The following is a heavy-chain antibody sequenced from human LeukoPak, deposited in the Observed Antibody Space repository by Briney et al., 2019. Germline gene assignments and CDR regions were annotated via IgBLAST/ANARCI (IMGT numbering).Heavy chain of an antibody. D-gene: IGHD3-16*01. CDR2: ISSSGSTI. CDR3: AREGGEEDGDAFDI. CDR1: GFTFSDYY. Sequence: GGSLRLSCAASGFTFSDYYMSWIRQAPGKGLEWVSYISSSGSTIYYADSVKGRFTISRDNSKNTLYLQMNSLRAEDTAVYYCAREGGEEDGDAFDIWGQGTMVTVSS. V-gene: IGHV3-11*01. J-gene: IGHJ3*02.